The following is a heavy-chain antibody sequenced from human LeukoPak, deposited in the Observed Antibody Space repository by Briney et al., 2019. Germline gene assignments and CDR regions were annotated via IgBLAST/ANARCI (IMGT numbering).Heavy chain of an antibody. D-gene: IGHD4-17*01. CDR1: GFTFDDYG. V-gene: IGHV3-20*04. Sequence: GGSLRLSCAASGFTFDDYGMSWVRQAPGKGLEWVSGINWNGGSTGYADSVKGRFTISRDNAKNSLYLQMNGLRAEDTALYYCARDANYGDYARGAFDIWGQGTMVTVSS. CDR2: INWNGGST. J-gene: IGHJ3*02. CDR3: ARDANYGDYARGAFDI.